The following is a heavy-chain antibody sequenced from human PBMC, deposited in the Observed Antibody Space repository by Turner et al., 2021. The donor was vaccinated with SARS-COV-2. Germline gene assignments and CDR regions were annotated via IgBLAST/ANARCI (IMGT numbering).Heavy chain of an antibody. CDR2: IWYDGSNK. CDR1: GFTFSSYG. J-gene: IGHJ3*02. CDR3: ARGHYYDSSGYTLDAFDI. D-gene: IGHD3-22*01. Sequence: QVQLVESGGGVVPPGRSLSPSCAASGFTFSSYGMHGVRQARGKGLEWVAVIWYDGSNKYYADSVKGRFTISRDKSKNTLYLQMNSLRAEDTAVYYCARGHYYDSSGYTLDAFDIWGQGTMVTISS. V-gene: IGHV3-33*01.